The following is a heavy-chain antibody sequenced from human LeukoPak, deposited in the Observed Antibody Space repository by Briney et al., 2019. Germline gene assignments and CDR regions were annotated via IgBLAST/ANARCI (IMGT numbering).Heavy chain of an antibody. J-gene: IGHJ6*02. V-gene: IGHV1-18*01. CDR3: ARGGYNNYHYYGMDV. CDR1: GYTFSNHG. CDR2: ITAYNGNT. D-gene: IGHD3-10*01. Sequence: ASVKVSCKAFGYTFSNHGVSWVRQAPGQGLEWMGWITAYNGNTNFVQKFRGRVTMTTDTSTSTAYMELSSLRSEDTAVYYCARGGYNNYHYYGMDVWGQGTTVTVSS.